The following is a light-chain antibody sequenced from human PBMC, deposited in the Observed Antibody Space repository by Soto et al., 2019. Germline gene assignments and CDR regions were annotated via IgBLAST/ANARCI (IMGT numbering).Light chain of an antibody. CDR2: DAS. CDR1: QSISSW. Sequence: DIQMTQSPSTLSASVGDRVTITCRASQSISSWLAWYQQKPGKAPKLLIYDASSLESGVPSRFSGSGSGTECTLTISSLQPDDFASYYCQQSNSYAWTFGQGTKVEIK. CDR3: QQSNSYAWT. V-gene: IGKV1-5*01. J-gene: IGKJ1*01.